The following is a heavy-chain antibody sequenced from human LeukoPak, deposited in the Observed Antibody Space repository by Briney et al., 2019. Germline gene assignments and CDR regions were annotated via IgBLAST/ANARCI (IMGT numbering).Heavy chain of an antibody. D-gene: IGHD3-16*01. CDR1: GYSITTGNY. CDR2: IYHSGST. Sequence: SETLSLTCAVSGYSITTGNYWSWVRQPPGKRLEWIGSIYHSGSTYYNPSLKSRVTISVDTSKNQFSLKLSSLIAADTAVYYCARVGGAFDVWGQGTTVTVSS. J-gene: IGHJ3*01. V-gene: IGHV4-38-2*01. CDR3: ARVGGAFDV.